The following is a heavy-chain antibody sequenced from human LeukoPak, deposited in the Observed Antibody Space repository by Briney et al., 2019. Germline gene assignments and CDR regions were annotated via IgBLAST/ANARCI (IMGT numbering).Heavy chain of an antibody. CDR3: ARFVTMVRGGDY. D-gene: IGHD3-10*01. Sequence: ASVKVFCKASGYTFTGYYMHWVRQAPGQGLEWMGWINPNSGGTNYAQKFQGRVTMTRDTSISTAYMELSRLRSDDTAVYFCARFVTMVRGGDYRGQGTLVTVSS. CDR1: GYTFTGYY. J-gene: IGHJ4*02. CDR2: INPNSGGT. V-gene: IGHV1-2*02.